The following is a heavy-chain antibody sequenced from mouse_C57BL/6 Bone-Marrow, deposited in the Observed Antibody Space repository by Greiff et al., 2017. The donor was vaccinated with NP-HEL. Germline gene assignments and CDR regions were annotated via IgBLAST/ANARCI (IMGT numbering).Heavy chain of an antibody. J-gene: IGHJ1*03. CDR3: ARDLGSSYPYWYFDV. CDR1: GFTFSDYY. D-gene: IGHD1-1*01. Sequence: EVKLVESEGGLVQPGSSMKLSCTASGFTFSDYYMAWVRQVPEKGLEWVANINHDGSSTYYLDSLKSRFTISRDNAKNILYLQMSSLKSEDTATYYCARDLGSSYPYWYFDVWGTGTTVTVSS. CDR2: INHDGSST. V-gene: IGHV5-16*01.